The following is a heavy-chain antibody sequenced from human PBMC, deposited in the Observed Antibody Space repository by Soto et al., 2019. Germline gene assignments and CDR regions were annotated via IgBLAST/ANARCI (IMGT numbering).Heavy chain of an antibody. J-gene: IGHJ4*02. CDR3: ARDVVLPAAATLDY. Sequence: QVQLVESGGGVVQPGRSLRLSCAASGFTFSRYGMHWVRQAPGKGLEWMAVIWYDGSNKYYADSVKGRFTISRNNSKNTLYLQMNSLRAEGRAVYYCARDVVLPAAATLDYWGKGTLVTVSS. D-gene: IGHD2-2*01. CDR2: IWYDGSNK. CDR1: GFTFSRYG. V-gene: IGHV3-33*01.